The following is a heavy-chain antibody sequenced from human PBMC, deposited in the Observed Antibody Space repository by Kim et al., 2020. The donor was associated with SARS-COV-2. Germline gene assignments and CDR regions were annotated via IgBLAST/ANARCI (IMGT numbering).Heavy chain of an antibody. CDR1: GFTFGGYA. CDR2: ISWGGGGT. CDR3: AKTPGRVFWSGYFYYYYGIEV. D-gene: IGHD3-3*01. J-gene: IGHJ6*02. V-gene: IGHV3-43D*03. Sequence: GGSLRLSCVASGFTFGGYAMHWVRQAPGKGLEWVSPISWGGGGTYYADSVKGRFTISRDNCKNSLYLQMNSLRAEDTALYYCAKTPGRVFWSGYFYYYYGIEVSGQGTTRTVSS.